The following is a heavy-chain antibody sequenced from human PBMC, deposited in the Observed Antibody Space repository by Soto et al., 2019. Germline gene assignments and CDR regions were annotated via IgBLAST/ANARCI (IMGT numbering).Heavy chain of an antibody. Sequence: SATRSLTCTVSGASISGYYWSWIRTSAGKGLEWIGRIYATGTTDYNPSLKSRVMMSVDTSKKQFSLKLRSVTAADTAVYYCVRDGTKTLRDWFDPWGQGISVTVSS. CDR1: GASISGYY. J-gene: IGHJ5*02. D-gene: IGHD1-1*01. CDR2: IYATGTT. CDR3: VRDGTKTLRDWFDP. V-gene: IGHV4-4*07.